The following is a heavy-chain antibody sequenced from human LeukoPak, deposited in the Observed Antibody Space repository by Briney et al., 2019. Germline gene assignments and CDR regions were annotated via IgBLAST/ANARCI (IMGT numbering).Heavy chain of an antibody. CDR1: GYSFTSYW. D-gene: IGHD6-6*01. CDR3: ARQVEEYSGSSEDY. CDR2: IYPGDSIT. Sequence: GESLKISSKGSGYSFTSYWIGWVRQMPGKGLEWMGIIYPGDSITRYGPSFQGQVTISADKSISTAYLQWSSLKASDTAMYYCARQVEEYSGSSEDYWGQGTLVTVSS. V-gene: IGHV5-51*01. J-gene: IGHJ4*02.